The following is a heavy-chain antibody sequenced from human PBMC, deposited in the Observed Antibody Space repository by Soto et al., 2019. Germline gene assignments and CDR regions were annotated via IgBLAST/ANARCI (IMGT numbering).Heavy chain of an antibody. Sequence: GGSLRLSCRVSGFTFNNSGMHWVRQAPGKGLEWMAVISYDGSEKHYADSMKGRLTISRDNSKDTLHLQMNSLRAEDTAIYFCVKDRVPGAYGHYYGMDVWGQGTTVTVSS. CDR3: VKDRVPGAYGHYYGMDV. V-gene: IGHV3-30*18. D-gene: IGHD5-12*01. CDR1: GFTFNNSG. J-gene: IGHJ6*02. CDR2: ISYDGSEK.